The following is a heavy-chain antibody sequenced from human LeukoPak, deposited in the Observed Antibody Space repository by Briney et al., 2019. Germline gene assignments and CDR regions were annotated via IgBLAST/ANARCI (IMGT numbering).Heavy chain of an antibody. Sequence: SVKVSCKASGGTFSSYAISWVRQAPGQGLEWMGRIIPIFGIANYAQKFQGRVTITPDKSTSTAYMELSSLRSEDTAVYYCASLGSSKEWQESFDYWGQGTLVTVSS. CDR3: ASLGSSKEWQESFDY. V-gene: IGHV1-69*04. CDR2: IIPIFGIA. CDR1: GGTFSSYA. D-gene: IGHD2-2*01. J-gene: IGHJ4*02.